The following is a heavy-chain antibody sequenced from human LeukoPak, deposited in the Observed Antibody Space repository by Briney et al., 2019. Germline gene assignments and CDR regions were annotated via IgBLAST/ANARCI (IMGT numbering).Heavy chain of an antibody. CDR1: GYTFTSYY. V-gene: IGHV1-46*01. D-gene: IGHD6-25*01. J-gene: IGHJ5*02. CDR3: AREWLSYSSDLNWFDP. Sequence: GASVKVSCKASGYTFTSYYMHWVRQAPGQGLEWMGIINPSGGSTSYAQKFQGRVTMTRDTSTSTAYMELSSLRSEDTAVYYCAREWLSYSSDLNWFDPWGQGTLVTVSS. CDR2: INPSGGST.